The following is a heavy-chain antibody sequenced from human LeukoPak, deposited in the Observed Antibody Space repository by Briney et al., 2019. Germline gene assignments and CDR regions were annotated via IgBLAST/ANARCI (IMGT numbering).Heavy chain of an antibody. Sequence: PGRSLRLSCAASGFTFSSYAMHWVRQAPGKGLEWVAVISYDGSNKYYADSVKGRFTISRDNSKNTLYLQMNSLRAEDTAVYYCAKGLRLWGSYYFDYWGQGTLVTVSS. D-gene: IGHD3-16*01. CDR2: ISYDGSNK. CDR1: GFTFSSYA. CDR3: AKGLRLWGSYYFDY. V-gene: IGHV3-30-3*01. J-gene: IGHJ4*02.